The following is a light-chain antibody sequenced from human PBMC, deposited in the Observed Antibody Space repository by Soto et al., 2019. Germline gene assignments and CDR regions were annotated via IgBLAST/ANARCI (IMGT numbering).Light chain of an antibody. CDR2: RNN. Sequence: QSVLTQPPSASGTPGQRVTISCSGSSSNIGSNYVYWYQQLRGTAPKLLIYRNNQRPSGVPDRFSGSKSGTSASLAISGLRSEDEADYYCAAWDDSLSVNWVFGGGTKLTVL. V-gene: IGLV1-47*01. CDR1: SSNIGSNY. J-gene: IGLJ3*02. CDR3: AAWDDSLSVNWV.